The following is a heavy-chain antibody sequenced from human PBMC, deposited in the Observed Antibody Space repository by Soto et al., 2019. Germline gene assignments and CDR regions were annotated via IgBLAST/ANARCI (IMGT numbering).Heavy chain of an antibody. D-gene: IGHD6-13*01. CDR1: GGSFSGYY. CDR2: INHSGST. CDR3: ARGRSSSSWFDY. V-gene: IGHV4-34*01. J-gene: IGHJ4*02. Sequence: SETLSLTCAVYGGSFSGYYWSWIRQPPGKGPEWIGEINHSGSTNYNPSLKSRVTISVDTSKNQFSLKLSSVTAADTAVYYCARGRSSSSWFDYWGQGTLVTVSS.